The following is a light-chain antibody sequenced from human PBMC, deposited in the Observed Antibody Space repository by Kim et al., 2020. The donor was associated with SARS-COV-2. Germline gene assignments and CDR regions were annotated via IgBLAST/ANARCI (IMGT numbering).Light chain of an antibody. CDR2: NTF. CDR1: ESVSGS. CDR3: QQRTTLPHT. J-gene: IGKJ4*01. Sequence: EIVLSHSPANLSLSPGERATLSCRDSESVSGSLVWSQQQPGRAPRLAMYNTFNRATGIPARFSGSVSGTDFTLTISSLEPEDFAVYYCQQRTTLPHTCGGGTKVVIK. V-gene: IGKV3-11*01.